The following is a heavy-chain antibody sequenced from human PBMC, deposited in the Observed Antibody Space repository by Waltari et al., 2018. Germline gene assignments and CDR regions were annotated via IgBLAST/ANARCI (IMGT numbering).Heavy chain of an antibody. J-gene: IGHJ5*02. V-gene: IGHV1-69*12. CDR2: IIPIFGTA. D-gene: IGHD3-3*01. Sequence: QVQLVQSGAEVKKPGSSVKVSCKASGGTFSSYAISWVRQAPGQGLGWMGGIIPIFGTANYAQKFQGRVTITADESTSTAYMELSSLRSEDTAVYYCARDARGDDFWSGYYSDWFDPWGQGTLVTISS. CDR3: ARDARGDDFWSGYYSDWFDP. CDR1: GGTFSSYA.